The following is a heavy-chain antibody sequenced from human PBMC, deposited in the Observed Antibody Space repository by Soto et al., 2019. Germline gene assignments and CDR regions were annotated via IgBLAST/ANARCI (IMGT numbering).Heavy chain of an antibody. J-gene: IGHJ5*02. CDR3: ARAPNPYSSSSGWFEP. D-gene: IGHD6-6*01. CDR2: INPNSGGT. V-gene: IGHV1-2*02. Sequence: VASVKVSCKASGYTFTGYYMHWVRQAPGQGLEWMGWINPNSGGTNYAQKFQGRVTMTRDTSISTAYMELSRLRSDDTAVYYCARAPNPYSSSSGWFEPWGQGTLVTVSS. CDR1: GYTFTGYY.